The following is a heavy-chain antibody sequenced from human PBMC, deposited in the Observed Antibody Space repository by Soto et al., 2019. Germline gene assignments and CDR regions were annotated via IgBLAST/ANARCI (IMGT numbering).Heavy chain of an antibody. CDR2: MSYDGKNI. Sequence: QLVESGGGVVQPGGSLTLSCAASGFSLDSYAMNWVRQAPGKGLEWVAVMSYDGKNIYYRDSVKGRFTISKDDSKNTLYLRLSSLTPEDTAMYYCARVYGALPADRIQFWGQGTQVTVSS. CDR1: GFSLDSYA. V-gene: IGHV3-30*03. J-gene: IGHJ1*01. CDR3: ARVYGALPADRIQF. D-gene: IGHD3-10*01.